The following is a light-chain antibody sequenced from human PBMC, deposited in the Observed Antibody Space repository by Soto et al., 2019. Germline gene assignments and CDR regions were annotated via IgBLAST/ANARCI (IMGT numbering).Light chain of an antibody. CDR3: QKYNSAPRT. Sequence: DIQMTQSPSSLSASVGDRVTITCRASQGISNYLAWYQQKPWKVPKLLIYAASTLQSGVPYRFSGSGSGTDFTLTISSLPPEDVATYYCQKYNSAPRTFGQGTKVEIK. CDR2: AAS. V-gene: IGKV1-27*01. J-gene: IGKJ1*01. CDR1: QGISNY.